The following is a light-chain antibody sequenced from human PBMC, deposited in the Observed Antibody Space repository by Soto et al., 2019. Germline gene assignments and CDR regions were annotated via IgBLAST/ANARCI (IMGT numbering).Light chain of an antibody. CDR2: DAS. CDR1: QNINNY. Sequence: DIPMPQSPSSLSASVGDRVPITCQASQNINNYLNWYQQKPGRANKLLIYDASNLEAGVPSRFRGSGSGTDFTLTISSLQPEKFATYYCQQRYSTPLTVGGGTKVDNK. CDR3: QQRYSTPLT. J-gene: IGKJ4*01. V-gene: IGKV1-39*01.